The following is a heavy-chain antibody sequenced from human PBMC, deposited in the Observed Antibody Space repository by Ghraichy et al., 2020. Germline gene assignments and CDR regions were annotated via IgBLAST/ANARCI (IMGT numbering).Heavy chain of an antibody. CDR3: ATSLALPGIAAACWFDP. CDR1: GGTFSSYA. V-gene: IGHV1-69*13. J-gene: IGHJ5*02. CDR2: IIPIFGTA. Sequence: SVKVSCKASGGTFSSYAISWVRQAPGQGLEWMGGIIPIFGTANYAQKFQGRVTITADESTSTAYMELSSLRSEDTAVYYCATSLALPGIAAACWFDPWAQGTLVTVSS. D-gene: IGHD6-13*01.